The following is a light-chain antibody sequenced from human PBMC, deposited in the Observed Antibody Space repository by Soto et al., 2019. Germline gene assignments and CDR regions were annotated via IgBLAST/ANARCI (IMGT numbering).Light chain of an antibody. V-gene: IGKV3-15*01. CDR2: GAS. CDR3: QQYNYWPVT. CDR1: QSINSD. J-gene: IGKJ4*01. Sequence: EIVMTQSPATLAVSPGETTRLSCRASQSINSDVAWYQQKLGQTPRLLLHGASTRATGIAARFSGSGSGTEFTLTISGLQSEDFATYYCQQYNYWPVTFGGGTKVEIK.